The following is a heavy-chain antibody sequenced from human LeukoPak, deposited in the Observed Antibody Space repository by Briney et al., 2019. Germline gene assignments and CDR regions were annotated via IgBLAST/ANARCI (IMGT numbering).Heavy chain of an antibody. CDR2: INHSGST. V-gene: IGHV4-34*01. CDR3: ARAPGYSSSSGGLDP. Sequence: SETLSLTCAVYGVSFSGYYWSWIRQPPGKGLEWIGEINHSGSTNYNPSFKSRVTISVDTSKNQFSLKLSSVTAADTAVYYCARAPGYSSSSGGLDPWGQGTLVTVSS. J-gene: IGHJ5*02. CDR1: GVSFSGYY. D-gene: IGHD6-6*01.